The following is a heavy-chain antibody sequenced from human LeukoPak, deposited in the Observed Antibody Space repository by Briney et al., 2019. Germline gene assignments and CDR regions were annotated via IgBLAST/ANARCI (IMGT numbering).Heavy chain of an antibody. V-gene: IGHV1-46*01. Sequence: GASVKVSCKASRYTFTSYYMHWVRQAPGRGLEWMGIINPIGGSTSYAQKFQGRVTMTRDMSTSTVYMELSSLRSEDTAIYYCAREGRGVPGAIAAVKGFDYWGQGTLVTVSS. J-gene: IGHJ4*02. CDR2: INPIGGST. D-gene: IGHD6-13*01. CDR3: AREGRGVPGAIAAVKGFDY. CDR1: RYTFTSYY.